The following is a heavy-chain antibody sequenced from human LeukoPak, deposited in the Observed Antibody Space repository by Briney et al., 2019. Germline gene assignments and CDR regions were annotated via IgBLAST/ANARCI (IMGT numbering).Heavy chain of an antibody. J-gene: IGHJ3*02. CDR2: ISGSGDNT. V-gene: IGHV3-23*01. CDR1: GFTFSSYA. D-gene: IGHD2-2*01. CDR3: ARDSSTSIFSLNTFDI. Sequence: GGSLRLSCAASGFTFSSYAMSWVRQVPGKGLEWVSVISGSGDNTYYADSVKGRFTISRDNSKNMLYLQVNSLRAEDTGAYYCARDSSTSIFSLNTFDIWGQGTMVTVSS.